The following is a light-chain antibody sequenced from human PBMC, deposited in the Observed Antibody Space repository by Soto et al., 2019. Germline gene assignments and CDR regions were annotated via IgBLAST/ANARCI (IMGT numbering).Light chain of an antibody. V-gene: IGLV2-14*03. CDR2: EVS. Sequence: QSALTQPASVSGSPGQSITISCTGTSSDVGDYNFVSWYQQLPGKAPKLMIYEVSHRPSGVSNRFSGSKSGNTASPTISGLLAEDEAHYYCSSHTSSSIWVFGGGTKLTVL. CDR3: SSHTSSSIWV. J-gene: IGLJ3*02. CDR1: SSDVGDYNF.